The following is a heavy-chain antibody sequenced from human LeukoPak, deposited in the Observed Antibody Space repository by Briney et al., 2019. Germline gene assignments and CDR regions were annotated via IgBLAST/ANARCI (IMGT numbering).Heavy chain of an antibody. Sequence: GGSLRLSCAASVFTFSSHSMNWVRQAPGKGLEWVSSISGSGSYIYYADSVKGRFTVSRDNAKNSLYLQMNSLRAEDTAVYYCASDPPGYCSGGTCPSDGGLWGQGTMVTVSS. V-gene: IGHV3-21*01. CDR1: VFTFSSHS. CDR2: ISGSGSYI. CDR3: ASDPPGYCSGGTCPSDGGL. D-gene: IGHD2-15*01. J-gene: IGHJ3*01.